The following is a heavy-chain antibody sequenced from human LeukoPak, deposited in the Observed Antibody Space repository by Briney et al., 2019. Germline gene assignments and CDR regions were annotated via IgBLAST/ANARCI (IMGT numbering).Heavy chain of an antibody. J-gene: IGHJ5*02. CDR1: GYTFTGYY. CDR2: INPNSGGT. D-gene: IGHD3-9*01. Sequence: ASVKVSCKASGYTFTGYYMHWVRQAPGQGLEWMGWINPNSGGTNYAQKFQGRVTMTRDTSISTAYMELSSLRSEDTAVYFFSRHKRAYEILTGYLAGNRFDPWGQGTLVTVSP. V-gene: IGHV1-2*02. CDR3: SRHKRAYEILTGYLAGNRFDP.